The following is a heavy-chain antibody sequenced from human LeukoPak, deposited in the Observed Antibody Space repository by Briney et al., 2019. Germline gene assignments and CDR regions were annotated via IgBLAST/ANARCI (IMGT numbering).Heavy chain of an antibody. CDR2: ISDRGSRT. CDR3: AKRGVVIRVILVGFHKEAYYFDS. D-gene: IGHD3-22*01. Sequence: PGGSLRLSCAVSGITLSNYGMSWFRQAPGKGLEWVAGISDRGSRTNYADSVKGRFTISTDHPKNTLYLQMNSLRAEDTAVYLCAKRGVVIRVILVGFHKEAYYFDSWGQGALVTVSS. V-gene: IGHV3-23*01. J-gene: IGHJ4*02. CDR1: GITLSNYG.